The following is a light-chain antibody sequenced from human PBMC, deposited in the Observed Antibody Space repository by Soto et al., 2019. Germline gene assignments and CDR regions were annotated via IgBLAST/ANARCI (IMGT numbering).Light chain of an antibody. J-gene: IGKJ1*01. Sequence: EIVLTQSPGTLSLSPGERATLSCRASQSVSSSYLAWYQQTPGQAPRLLIYGSSSRATGIPDRFSGSGSGTDFTLTISRLEPEDFAVYYCQQYGNSWTFGQGTKVEI. CDR3: QQYGNSWT. V-gene: IGKV3-20*01. CDR2: GSS. CDR1: QSVSSSY.